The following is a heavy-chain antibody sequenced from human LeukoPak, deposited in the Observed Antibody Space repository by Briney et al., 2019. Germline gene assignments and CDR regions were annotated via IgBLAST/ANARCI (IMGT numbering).Heavy chain of an antibody. CDR1: GYTFTSYY. CDR2: INPSGGST. Sequence: ASVKVSCKASGYTFTSYYMHWVRQAPGQGLEWMGIINPSGGSTSYAQKFQGRVTTTRDTSTSTVYMELSSLRSEDTAVYYCARVGGSSGYYGSFHFDYWGQGTLVAVSS. V-gene: IGHV1-46*01. D-gene: IGHD3-22*01. CDR3: ARVGGSSGYYGSFHFDY. J-gene: IGHJ4*02.